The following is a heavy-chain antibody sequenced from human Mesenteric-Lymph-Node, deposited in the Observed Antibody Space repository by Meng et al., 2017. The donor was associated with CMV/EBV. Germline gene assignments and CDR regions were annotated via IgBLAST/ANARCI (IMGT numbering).Heavy chain of an antibody. D-gene: IGHD6-19*01. CDR1: AGSISRYY. CDR2: IYYTGST. CDR3: ARDVPTSGWGAGFDY. J-gene: IGHJ4*02. Sequence: SETLSLTCTVSAGSISRYYWSWIRQPPGKGLEWIADIYYTGSTYYNPSLKSRVTISVDTSKNQFSLKLSSVTAADTAVYYCARDVPTSGWGAGFDYWGQGTLVTVSS. V-gene: IGHV4-59*12.